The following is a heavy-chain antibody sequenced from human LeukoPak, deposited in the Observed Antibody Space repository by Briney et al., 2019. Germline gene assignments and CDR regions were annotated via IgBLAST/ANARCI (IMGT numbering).Heavy chain of an antibody. CDR1: GFTVSSNY. CDR2: IYSGGST. CDR3: ARVVGSRAFDY. V-gene: IGHV3-53*01. D-gene: IGHD5-24*01. J-gene: IGHJ4*02. Sequence: GGSLRLSCAASGFTVSSNYMSWVRQAPGKGLEWVSVIYSGGSTYYADSVKGRLTISRDNSKNTLYLQMNSLRAEDTAVYYCARVVGSRAFDYWGQGTLVTVSS.